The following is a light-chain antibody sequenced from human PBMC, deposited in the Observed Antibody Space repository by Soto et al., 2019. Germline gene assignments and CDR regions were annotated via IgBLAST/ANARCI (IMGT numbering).Light chain of an antibody. V-gene: IGLV2-14*01. Sequence: QSALTQPASVSGSPGQSITISCTGTSSDVGGYNYVSWYQQHPGKAPKLMIYEVSNRPSGVSNRFSGSKSGNTASLTTSGLQAEDEADYYCSSYTSSSTLFGTGTKVTVL. CDR1: SSDVGGYNY. J-gene: IGLJ1*01. CDR3: SSYTSSSTL. CDR2: EVS.